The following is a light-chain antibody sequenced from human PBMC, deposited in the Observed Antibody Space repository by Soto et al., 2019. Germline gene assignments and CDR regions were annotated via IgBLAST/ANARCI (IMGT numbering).Light chain of an antibody. Sequence: QSVLTQPPSASGSPGQSVTISCTGTSSDVGGYNYVSWYQHHPGKAPKLMIYEVSKRPSGVPDRFSGSKSGNTASLTVSGLQAEDEADFYCSSYTGSNNYMVFGGGTKLTVL. V-gene: IGLV2-8*01. CDR1: SSDVGGYNY. CDR2: EVS. CDR3: SSYTGSNNYMV. J-gene: IGLJ2*01.